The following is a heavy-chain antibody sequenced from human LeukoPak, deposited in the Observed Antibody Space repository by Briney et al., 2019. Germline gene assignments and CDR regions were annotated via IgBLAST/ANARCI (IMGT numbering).Heavy chain of an antibody. CDR1: GFTLSNHG. V-gene: IGHV3-23*01. D-gene: IGHD1-26*01. CDR2: ISPSGGIT. J-gene: IGHJ6*03. Sequence: GGSLRLSCAASGFTLSNHGMNWVRQAPGKGLEWVSGISPSGGITYYEDSVKGRFTISRDNSKNTLYLQMNSLRAEDTAVYYCAKGSIVGATSYYYLDVWGTGTTVTVSS. CDR3: AKGSIVGATSYYYLDV.